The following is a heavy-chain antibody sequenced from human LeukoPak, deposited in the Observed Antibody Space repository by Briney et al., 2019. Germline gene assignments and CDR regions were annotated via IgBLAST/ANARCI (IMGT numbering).Heavy chain of an antibody. CDR1: GFTFSDYY. CDR2: ISSSGSTI. Sequence: GGSLRLSCAASGFTFSDYYMSWIRQAPGKGLEWVSYISSSGSTIYYADSVKGRFTISRDNAKNSLYLQMNSLRAEDTAVYYCARDREKSELHLLWFGELLRINYYYYGMDVWGQGTTVTVSS. J-gene: IGHJ6*02. V-gene: IGHV3-11*01. CDR3: ARDREKSELHLLWFGELLRINYYYYGMDV. D-gene: IGHD3-10*01.